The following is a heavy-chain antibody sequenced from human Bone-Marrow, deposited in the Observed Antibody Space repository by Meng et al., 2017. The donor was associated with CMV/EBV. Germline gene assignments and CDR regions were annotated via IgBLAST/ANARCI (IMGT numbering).Heavy chain of an antibody. V-gene: IGHV1-8*02. CDR2: MNPNSGNT. J-gene: IGHJ4*02. CDR1: GYTFTSYD. Sequence: ASVKVSCKASGYTFTSYDINWVRQATGQGLEWMGWMNPNSGNTGYAQKFQGRVTMTRDTSISTAFMDLSRLTADDTAVYYCARGRDYWGQGTLVTVSS. CDR3: ARGRDY.